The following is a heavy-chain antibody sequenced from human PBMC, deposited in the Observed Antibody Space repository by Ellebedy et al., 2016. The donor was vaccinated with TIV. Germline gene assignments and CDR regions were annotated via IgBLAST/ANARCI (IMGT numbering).Heavy chain of an antibody. J-gene: IGHJ4*02. CDR1: GGSFTGYY. D-gene: IGHD6-19*01. CDR2: INQSGRA. CDR3: SEGRSGWYYFDY. V-gene: IGHV4-34*01. Sequence: SETLSLTCAVYGGSFTGYYYSWIRQPPGKGLEWIGEINQSGRATYNPSLKGRVTISSDMSKNPFSLRLTSVTAADTAVYYCSEGRSGWYYFDYWGQGTLVTVSS.